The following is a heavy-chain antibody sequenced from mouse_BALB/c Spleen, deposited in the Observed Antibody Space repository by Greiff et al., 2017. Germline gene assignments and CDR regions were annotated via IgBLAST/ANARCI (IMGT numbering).Heavy chain of an antibody. Sequence: VQLQQSGAELARPGASVKLSCKASGYTFTSYWMQWVKQRPGQGLEWIGAIYPGDGDTRYTQKFKGKATLTADKSSSTAYMQLSSLASEDSAVYYCARSLYGNYFAYWGQGTLVTVSA. CDR3: ARSLYGNYFAY. V-gene: IGHV1-87*01. CDR1: GYTFTSYW. D-gene: IGHD2-1*01. J-gene: IGHJ3*01. CDR2: IYPGDGDT.